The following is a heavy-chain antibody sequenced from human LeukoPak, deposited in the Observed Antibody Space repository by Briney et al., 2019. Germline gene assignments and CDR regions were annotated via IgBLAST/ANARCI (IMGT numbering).Heavy chain of an antibody. D-gene: IGHD3-22*01. CDR2: ISAYNGNT. Sequence: ASVKVSCKASGYTFTSYGISWVRQAPGQGLEWMGWISAYNGNTNYAQKLQGRVTMTTDTSTSTAYMELRSLRSDDTAVYYCARVQYYYDSSGYFDYWGQGTLVTVSS. CDR3: ARVQYYYDSSGYFDY. V-gene: IGHV1-18*01. CDR1: GYTFTSYG. J-gene: IGHJ4*02.